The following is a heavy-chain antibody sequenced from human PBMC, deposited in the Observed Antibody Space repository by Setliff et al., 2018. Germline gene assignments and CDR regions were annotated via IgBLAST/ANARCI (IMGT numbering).Heavy chain of an antibody. CDR3: ARVPVVGATKLYWFDP. D-gene: IGHD1-26*01. V-gene: IGHV1-3*01. CDR1: EYTFTSYA. J-gene: IGHJ5*02. Sequence: ASVKVSCKASEYTFTSYAMHWVRQAPGQRLEWMGWINAGNGNTKYSQKFQGRVTITRDTSASTAYMELSSLRSEDTAVYYCARVPVVGATKLYWFDPWGQGTLVTVSS. CDR2: INAGNGNT.